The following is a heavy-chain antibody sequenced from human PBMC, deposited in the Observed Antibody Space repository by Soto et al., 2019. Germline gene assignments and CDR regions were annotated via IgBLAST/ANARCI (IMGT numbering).Heavy chain of an antibody. CDR2: ISGGGDST. D-gene: IGHD4-17*01. V-gene: IGHV3-23*01. CDR1: GFSFSSYG. CDR3: ARGQDDYGDSDVWFDP. J-gene: IGHJ5*02. Sequence: EEQLLESGGGLVQPGGSLRLSCAASGFSFSSYGMSWVRQAPGKGLEWVSGISGGGDSTYDADSVKGRFTISRDKSKNTLYLQMHSLRAEDTAVYYCARGQDDYGDSDVWFDPWGQGTLVSVSS.